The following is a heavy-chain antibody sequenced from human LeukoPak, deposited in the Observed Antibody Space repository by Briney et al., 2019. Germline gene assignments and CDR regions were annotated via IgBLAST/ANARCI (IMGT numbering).Heavy chain of an antibody. V-gene: IGHV3-74*01. CDR3: ARGSGSSSLIDY. Sequence: PGGSLRLSCAASGFTFSGHWMHWVRQVPGKGLVWVSRSKSDGSSTSYADSVKGRFTISRDNAKNSLYLQMNSLRAEDTAVYYCARGSGSSSLIDYWGQGTLVTVSS. J-gene: IGHJ4*02. CDR2: SKSDGSST. D-gene: IGHD6-13*01. CDR1: GFTFSGHW.